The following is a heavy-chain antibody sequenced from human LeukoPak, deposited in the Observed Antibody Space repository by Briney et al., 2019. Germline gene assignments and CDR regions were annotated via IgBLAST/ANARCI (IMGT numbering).Heavy chain of an antibody. Sequence: GGSLRLSCAASGFMFSSYGMHWVRQAPGKGLEWVALISYDGSNKYYADSVKGRFTISRDNSKNTLYLQMNSLRAEDTAVYYCAKDVGASGSYYNYWGQGTLVTVSS. CDR3: AKDVGASGSYYNY. CDR2: ISYDGSNK. V-gene: IGHV3-30*18. J-gene: IGHJ4*02. CDR1: GFMFSSYG. D-gene: IGHD3-10*01.